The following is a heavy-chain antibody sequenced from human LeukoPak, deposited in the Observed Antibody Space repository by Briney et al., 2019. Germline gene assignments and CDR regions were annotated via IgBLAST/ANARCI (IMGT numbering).Heavy chain of an antibody. J-gene: IGHJ4*02. D-gene: IGHD4-23*01. Sequence: GGSLGLSCAASGFTFSSYGMHWVRQAPGKGLEWVAVISYDGSNKYYGDSVKGRFTISRDNSKNTLYLQMNSLRAEDTAVYYCAKETVATREFDYWGQGTLVTVSS. CDR1: GFTFSSYG. CDR2: ISYDGSNK. CDR3: AKETVATREFDY. V-gene: IGHV3-30*18.